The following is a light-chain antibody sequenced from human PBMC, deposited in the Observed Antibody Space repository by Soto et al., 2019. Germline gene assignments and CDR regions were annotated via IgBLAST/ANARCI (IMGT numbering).Light chain of an antibody. CDR3: MQGTHWPPYT. J-gene: IGKJ2*01. Sequence: DVVMTQSPLSLPVTLGQPASISCRSSQSLAYSDGNTYLNWFQQRPGQSPRRLIYKVSNRDSGGPDRFSGSGSGHDFTLKISRVEAEDVGVYYCMQGTHWPPYTFGQGTKLEIK. V-gene: IGKV2-30*01. CDR1: QSLAYSDGNTY. CDR2: KVS.